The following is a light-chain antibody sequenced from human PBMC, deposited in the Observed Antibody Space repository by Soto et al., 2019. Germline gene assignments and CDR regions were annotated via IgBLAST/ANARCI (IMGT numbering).Light chain of an antibody. CDR2: GAS. Sequence: ETVLTQSPGTLSLSPGERATLSCRASQSVSSNYLAWYQQKPGQAPRLLIYGASTRATGIPDRFSGSGSGTAFTLAISRLEPEDFSVYYCQQFGRSPPSWAFGQGTKLEIK. CDR1: QSVSSNY. J-gene: IGKJ1*01. CDR3: QQFGRSPPSWA. V-gene: IGKV3-20*01.